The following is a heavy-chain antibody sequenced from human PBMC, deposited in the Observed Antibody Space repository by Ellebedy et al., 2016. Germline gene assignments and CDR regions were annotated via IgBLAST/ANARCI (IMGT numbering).Heavy chain of an antibody. D-gene: IGHD3-9*01. CDR2: IVVGSGHT. J-gene: IGHJ4*02. V-gene: IGHV1-58*01. CDR3: AAAIYYDILTGYFSDDY. CDR1: GFTLTSSA. Sequence: ASVKVSCKASGFTLTSSAVQWVRQPRGQRLEWIGWIVVGSGHTNYAQKFQGRVTITRDMSTSTAYMELSSLRSEDTAVDYCAAAIYYDILTGYFSDDYWGQGTLVTVSS.